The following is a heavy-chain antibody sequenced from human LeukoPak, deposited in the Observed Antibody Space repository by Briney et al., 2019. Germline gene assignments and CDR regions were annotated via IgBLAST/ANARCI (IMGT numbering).Heavy chain of an antibody. CDR2: ISGSGGST. J-gene: IGHJ4*02. Sequence: GGPLRLSCAASGFTFSSYAMSWVRQTPGKGLECVAPISGSGGSTYYADSVRGRFIVSRDNSKNMLYLQMNSLRVDDTAVYYCAKSPAGSSWPSIDHWGQGTLVAVSS. D-gene: IGHD6-13*01. V-gene: IGHV3-23*01. CDR3: AKSPAGSSWPSIDH. CDR1: GFTFSSYA.